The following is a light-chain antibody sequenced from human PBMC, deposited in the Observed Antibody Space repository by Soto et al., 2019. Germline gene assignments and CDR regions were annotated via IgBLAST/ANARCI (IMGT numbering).Light chain of an antibody. Sequence: EIVLTQSPATLSLSPGERATLSCRASQSVSSSLVWYQQKPGQAPELLIYDASNRAAGIPARFSGSGSETEFTLTIGSLEPEDFAVYYCQQRSNWAQTFGQGTRLEIK. V-gene: IGKV3-11*01. J-gene: IGKJ2*01. CDR2: DAS. CDR1: QSVSSS. CDR3: QQRSNWAQT.